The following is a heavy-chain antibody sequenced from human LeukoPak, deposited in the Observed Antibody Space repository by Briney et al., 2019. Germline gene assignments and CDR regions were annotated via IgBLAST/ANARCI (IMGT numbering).Heavy chain of an antibody. CDR2: INPNSGGT. CDR3: TRENGDYFDY. V-gene: IGHV1-2*02. D-gene: IGHD4-17*01. J-gene: IGHJ4*02. CDR1: GYTFTGYH. Sequence: ASVKVSCKASGYTFTGYHIHWVRQAPGQGLEWMGMINPNSGGTIYAQKFQGRVTMTGDTSISTAYMELRSLRSDDTAVYYCTRENGDYFDYWGQGTLVTVSS.